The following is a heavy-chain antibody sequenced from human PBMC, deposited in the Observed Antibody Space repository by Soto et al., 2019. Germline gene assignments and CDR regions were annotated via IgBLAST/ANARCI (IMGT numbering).Heavy chain of an antibody. CDR3: VGGQYYFDY. CDR2: ISGSGGST. D-gene: IGHD3-10*01. V-gene: IGHV3-23*01. CDR1: GFTFSSYA. J-gene: IGHJ4*02. Sequence: GGSLRLSCAASGFTFSSYAMSWVRQAPGKGLEWVSAISGSGGSTYYADSVKGRFTISRDNSASTLYLQMNSLRPEDTALYYCVGGQYYFDYWGQGTLVTVSS.